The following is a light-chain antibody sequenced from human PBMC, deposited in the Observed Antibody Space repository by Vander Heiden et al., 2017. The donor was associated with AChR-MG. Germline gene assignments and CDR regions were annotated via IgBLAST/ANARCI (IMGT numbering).Light chain of an antibody. Sequence: EIVLTQSPATLSLSPGERANLSCRASQIVSSYLAWYQQKPGQAPRLLIYDASNRATGIPARFSGSGSGTDFTLTISSLEPEEFAVYYCQQRSNWPPTFGGGTKVEIK. V-gene: IGKV3-11*01. CDR3: QQRSNWPPT. CDR2: DAS. CDR1: QIVSSY. J-gene: IGKJ4*01.